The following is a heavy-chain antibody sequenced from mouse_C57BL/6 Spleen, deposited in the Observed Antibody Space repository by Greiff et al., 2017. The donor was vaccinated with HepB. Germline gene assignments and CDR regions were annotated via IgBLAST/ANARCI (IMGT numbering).Heavy chain of an antibody. CDR2: IHPNSGST. J-gene: IGHJ2*01. D-gene: IGHD1-1*01. CDR3: ARADYYGSSYDFDY. Sequence: QVQLQQPGAELVKPGASVKLSCKASGYTFTSYWMHWVKQRPGQGLEWIGMIHPNSGSTNYNEKFKSKATLTVDKSSSTAYMQLSSLTSEDSAVYYCARADYYGSSYDFDYWGQGTTLTVSS. V-gene: IGHV1-64*01. CDR1: GYTFTSYW.